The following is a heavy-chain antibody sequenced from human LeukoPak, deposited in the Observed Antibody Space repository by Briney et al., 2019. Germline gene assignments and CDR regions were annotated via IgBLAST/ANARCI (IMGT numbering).Heavy chain of an antibody. CDR3: ARDLLAVTTGGATY. CDR1: GFTFSSYA. J-gene: IGHJ4*02. Sequence: GGSLRLSCAASGFTFSSYAMHWVRQAPGKGLEYVSAISSNGGSTYYANSVKGRFTISRDNSKNTLYLQMGSLRAEDMAVYYCARDLLAVTTGGATYWGQGTLVTVSS. V-gene: IGHV3-64*01. D-gene: IGHD4-11*01. CDR2: ISSNGGST.